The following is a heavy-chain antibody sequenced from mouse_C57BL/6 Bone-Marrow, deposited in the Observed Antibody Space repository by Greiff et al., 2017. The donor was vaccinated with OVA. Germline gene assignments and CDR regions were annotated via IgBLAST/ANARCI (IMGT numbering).Heavy chain of an antibody. Sequence: LVKPGPSVKISCKASGFTFTDYYMHWVKQSHGKSLEWIGLVYPYNGGTSYNQKFKGKATLTVDTSSSTAYMELNSLTSEDSAVYYCARSHYYGSSYAAYWGQGTLVTVSA. CDR1: GFTFTDYY. V-gene: IGHV1-36*01. D-gene: IGHD1-1*01. CDR3: ARSHYYGSSYAAY. CDR2: VYPYNGGT. J-gene: IGHJ3*01.